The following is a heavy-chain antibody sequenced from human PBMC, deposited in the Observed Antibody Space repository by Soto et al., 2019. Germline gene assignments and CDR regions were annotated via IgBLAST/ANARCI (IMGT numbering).Heavy chain of an antibody. D-gene: IGHD2-21*02. Sequence: QVQLMQSGAEVEKPGASVKVSCKASGDTFTDYYIHWVRHAPGQGLEWMGTVNPSGGHTTYAQHFLGRVTMTRDTSTSTLYMELTSLTSDDTAIYYCARGGHVVVVTAALDYWGQGTLVTVSP. CDR2: VNPSGGHT. CDR3: ARGGHVVVVTAALDY. J-gene: IGHJ4*02. CDR1: GDTFTDYY. V-gene: IGHV1-46*01.